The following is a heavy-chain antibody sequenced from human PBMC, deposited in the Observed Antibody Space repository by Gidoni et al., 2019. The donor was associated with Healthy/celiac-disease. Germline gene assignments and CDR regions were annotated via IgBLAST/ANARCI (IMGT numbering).Heavy chain of an antibody. CDR1: GFTFSSYA. J-gene: IGHJ6*03. CDR2: ISGSGGST. Sequence: EVQLLESGGGLVQPGGSLRLSCAASGFTFSSYALSWVRQAPGKGLEWVSAISGSGGSTYYADAVKGRFTISRDNSKNTLYLQMNSLRAEDTAVYYCAATYYDFWSGLSPAYYYYMDVWGKGTTVTVSS. CDR3: AATYYDFWSGLSPAYYYYMDV. D-gene: IGHD3-3*01. V-gene: IGHV3-23*01.